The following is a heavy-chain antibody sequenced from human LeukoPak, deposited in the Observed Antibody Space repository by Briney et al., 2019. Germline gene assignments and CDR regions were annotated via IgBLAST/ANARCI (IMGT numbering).Heavy chain of an antibody. CDR2: INHSGST. CDR3: ARGGIVVVPAAIPDYYSDY. V-gene: IGHV4-34*01. D-gene: IGHD2-2*01. CDR1: GGSFSGYY. J-gene: IGHJ4*02. Sequence: ETLSLTCAVYGGSFSGYYWSWIRQPPGKGLEWIGEINHSGSTNYNPSLKSRVTISVDTSKNQFSLKLSSVTAADTAVYYCARGGIVVVPAAIPDYYSDYWGQGTLVTVSS.